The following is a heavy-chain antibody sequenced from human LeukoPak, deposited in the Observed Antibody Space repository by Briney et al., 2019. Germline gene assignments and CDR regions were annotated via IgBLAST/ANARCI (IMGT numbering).Heavy chain of an antibody. J-gene: IGHJ6*02. V-gene: IGHV1-69*04. D-gene: IGHD4-23*01. CDR3: ACRQGDYGGNPVGRAFVGGYGMDV. Sequence: ASVKVSCKASGGTFSSYAISWVRQAPGQGLEWMGRIIPILGIANYAQKFQGRVTITADKSTSTAYMELSSLRSEDTAVYYCACRQGDYGGNPVGRAFVGGYGMDVWGQGTTVTVSS. CDR1: GGTFSSYA. CDR2: IIPILGIA.